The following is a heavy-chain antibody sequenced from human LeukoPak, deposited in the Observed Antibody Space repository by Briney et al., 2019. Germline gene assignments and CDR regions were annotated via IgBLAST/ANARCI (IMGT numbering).Heavy chain of an antibody. CDR1: GFSFSDYG. CDR3: ARDHCSSTSCYYFDY. V-gene: IGHV3-30*03. D-gene: IGHD2-2*01. Sequence: GGSLRLSCEGSGFSFSDYGMHWVREAPGKGLVWVAVISDDGSNQYFANSVEGRFAISRDNAKNSLYLQMNSLRAEDTAVYYCARDHCSSTSCYYFDYWGQGTLVTVSS. CDR2: ISDDGSNQ. J-gene: IGHJ4*02.